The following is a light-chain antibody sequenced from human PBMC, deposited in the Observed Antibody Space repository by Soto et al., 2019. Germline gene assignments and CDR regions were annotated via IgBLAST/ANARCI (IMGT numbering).Light chain of an antibody. Sequence: DIQMTQSPSSLSASIGDRVTITCRASQSIRTYLNWYQQKPGKAPKLLIYGASTLQSGVPSRFSGSGSGTEFTLTISSLQPEDFAIYYCQQTYSMPFTFGPGTKVDIK. CDR1: QSIRTY. CDR2: GAS. V-gene: IGKV1-39*01. J-gene: IGKJ3*01. CDR3: QQTYSMPFT.